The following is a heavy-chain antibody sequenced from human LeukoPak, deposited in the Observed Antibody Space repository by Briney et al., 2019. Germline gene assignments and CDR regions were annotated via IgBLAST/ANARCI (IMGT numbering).Heavy chain of an antibody. J-gene: IGHJ4*02. Sequence: QPGRSLRLSCAASGFTFSSYVMHWVRQAPGKGLEWVAVISDDGINKYYADSVKGRFTISRDNSKSALFLQLNSLRAEDTAVYYCARVRATFSPHFDNWGQGTLVTVSS. V-gene: IGHV3-30-3*01. CDR3: ARVRATFSPHFDN. CDR2: ISDDGINK. D-gene: IGHD5-12*01. CDR1: GFTFSSYV.